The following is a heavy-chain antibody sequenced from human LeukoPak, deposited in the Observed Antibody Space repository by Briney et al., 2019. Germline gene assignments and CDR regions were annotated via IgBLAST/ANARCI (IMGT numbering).Heavy chain of an antibody. CDR3: ARGHSSGWYFAWFDP. CDR2: IYYSGST. J-gene: IGHJ5*02. CDR1: AGSISSGGYY. V-gene: IGHV4-31*03. D-gene: IGHD6-19*01. Sequence: SQTLSLTCTVSAGSISSGGYYWRWIRQHPGKGLEWIGYIYYSGSTYYNPSLKSRVTISVDTSKNQFSLKLSSVTAADTAVYYCARGHSSGWYFAWFDPWGQGTLVTVSS.